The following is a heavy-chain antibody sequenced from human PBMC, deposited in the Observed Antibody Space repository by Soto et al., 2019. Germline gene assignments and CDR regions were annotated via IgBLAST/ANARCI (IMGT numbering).Heavy chain of an antibody. CDR2: ISGSSSTV. J-gene: IGHJ4*02. V-gene: IGHV3-48*02. CDR3: ARVKDFWSGYPV. CDR1: GFTLSSYS. Sequence: QPGGSLRLSCEVSGFTLSSYSVNWVRQAPGKGLEWVSYISGSSSTVYYADSVKGRFTISRDNAKNSLYLQMNSLRDEDTAVYYCARVKDFWSGYPVWGQGTLVTVSS. D-gene: IGHD3-3*01.